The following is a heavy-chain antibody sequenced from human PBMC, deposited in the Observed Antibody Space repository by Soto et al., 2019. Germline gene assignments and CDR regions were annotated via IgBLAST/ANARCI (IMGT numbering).Heavy chain of an antibody. CDR1: GGTFSSYT. CDR2: IIPILGIA. CDR3: ARGGYCTNGVCYYYFDY. Sequence: SVKVSCKASGGTFSSYTISWVRQAPGQGLEWMGRIIPILGIANYAQKFQGRVTITADKSTSTAYMELSSLRSEDTAVYYCARGGYCTNGVCYYYFDYWGQGTLVTVSS. D-gene: IGHD2-8*01. J-gene: IGHJ4*02. V-gene: IGHV1-69*02.